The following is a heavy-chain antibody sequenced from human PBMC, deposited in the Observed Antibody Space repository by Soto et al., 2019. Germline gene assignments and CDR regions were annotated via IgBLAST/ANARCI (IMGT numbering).Heavy chain of an antibody. J-gene: IGHJ3*02. D-gene: IGHD2-15*01. CDR2: LYIADGT. CDR3: ATWLLREHAFDI. Sequence: QPGGSLRLSCAASGFTVNGKKYITWVRQAPGKGLEWVSALYIADGTFYADSVKGRFTVSIDSSKNTVYLQMNNLSPEDTAVYYCATWLLREHAFDIWGLGTMVTV. CDR1: GFTVNGKKY. V-gene: IGHV3-53*01.